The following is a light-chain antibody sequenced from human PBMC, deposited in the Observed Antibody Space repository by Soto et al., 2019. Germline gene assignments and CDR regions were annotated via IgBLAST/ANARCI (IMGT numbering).Light chain of an antibody. J-gene: IGKJ1*01. V-gene: IGKV1-39*01. CDR2: AAS. CDR1: QSISSY. CDR3: QQSDSTPWT. Sequence: DIQMTQSPSSLSASVGDRVTITCRASQSISSYLNWYQQKPGKAPKLLIYAASSLQSGGPSRFSGSGSGTAVTLTISSLQPEDFATYYCQQSDSTPWTFGQGTKVEIK.